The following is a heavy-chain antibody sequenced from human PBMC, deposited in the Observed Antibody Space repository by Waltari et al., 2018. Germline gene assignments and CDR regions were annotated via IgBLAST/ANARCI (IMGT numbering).Heavy chain of an antibody. CDR3: ARDQVRFLEWPHYYYYGMDV. CDR1: GFTFSSYE. Sequence: EVQLVESGGGLVQPGGSLRLSCAASGFTFSSYEMNCVRQAPGKGLEWVSYISSSGSTIYYADSVKGRFTISRDNAKNSLYLQMNRLRAEDTAVYYCARDQVRFLEWPHYYYYGMDVWGQGTTVTVSS. CDR2: ISSSGSTI. V-gene: IGHV3-48*03. D-gene: IGHD3-3*01. J-gene: IGHJ6*02.